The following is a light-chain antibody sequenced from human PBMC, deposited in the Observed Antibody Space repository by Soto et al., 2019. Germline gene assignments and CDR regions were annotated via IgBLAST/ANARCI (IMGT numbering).Light chain of an antibody. Sequence: QSVLTQPASVSGSPGQSITISCTGTSSDVGVYNFVSWYRQHPGKAPKLMIYEVTYRPSGVSNRFSGSKSGNTASLTISGLQAEDEADYYCSSYTTSSTYVFGTGTKVTVL. V-gene: IGLV2-14*01. CDR1: SSDVGVYNF. J-gene: IGLJ1*01. CDR2: EVT. CDR3: SSYTTSSTYV.